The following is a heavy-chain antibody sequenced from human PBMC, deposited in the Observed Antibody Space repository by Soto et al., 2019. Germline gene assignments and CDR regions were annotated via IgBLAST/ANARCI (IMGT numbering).Heavy chain of an antibody. CDR1: GGSISSSSYY. D-gene: IGHD2-2*01. CDR3: ARHRGGPRCSSTSCYLGWFDP. CDR2: IYYSGST. J-gene: IGHJ5*02. V-gene: IGHV4-39*01. Sequence: QLQLQESGPGLVKPSETLSLTCTVSGGSISSSSYYWGWIRQPPGKGLEWIGSIYYSGSTYYNPSLKSRVTISVDTSKNQFSLKLSSVTAADTAVYYCARHRGGPRCSSTSCYLGWFDPWGQGTLVTVSS.